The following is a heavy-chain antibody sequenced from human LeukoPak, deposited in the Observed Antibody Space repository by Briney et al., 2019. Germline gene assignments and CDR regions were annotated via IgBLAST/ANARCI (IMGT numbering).Heavy chain of an antibody. J-gene: IGHJ6*02. CDR2: IYYSGST. D-gene: IGHD2-8*01. V-gene: IGHV4-59*01. CDR3: ARDEMYDGMDV. CDR1: GGSISSYY. Sequence: SETLSLTCTVSGGSISSYYWSWIRQPPGKGLEWIGYIYYSGSTNYNPSLKSRVTISVDTSKNQFSLKLSSVTAADTAVYYCARDEMYDGMDVWGQGTTVTVSS.